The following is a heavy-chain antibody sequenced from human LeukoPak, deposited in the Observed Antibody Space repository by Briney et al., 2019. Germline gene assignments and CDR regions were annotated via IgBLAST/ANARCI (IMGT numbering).Heavy chain of an antibody. CDR1: RFTLSHYA. D-gene: IGHD6-19*01. Sequence: RGGSLTLSCSLSRFTLSHYAMRWVRQAPEKGLEWVSTLGGGGGNIVYTDSVKGRYHLSRDNSKNTLYLQMNSLGAEDTAVYYCAKDLHSGWSGFLGYWGQGTLVTVSS. CDR3: AKDLHSGWSGFLGY. CDR2: LGGGGGNI. V-gene: IGHV3-23*01. J-gene: IGHJ4*02.